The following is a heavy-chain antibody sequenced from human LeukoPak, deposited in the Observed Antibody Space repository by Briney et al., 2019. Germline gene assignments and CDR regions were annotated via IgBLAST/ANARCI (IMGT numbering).Heavy chain of an antibody. J-gene: IGHJ4*02. CDR2: IYYSGST. V-gene: IGHV4-59*01. CDR3: ARVGSSSSPEFDY. D-gene: IGHD6-6*01. Sequence: KPSETLSLTCTVSGGSISSYYWSWIRQPPGKGLEWIGYIYYSGSTNYNPSLKSRVTISVDTSKSQFSLKLSSVTAADTAVYYCARVGSSSSPEFDYWGQGTLVTVSS. CDR1: GGSISSYY.